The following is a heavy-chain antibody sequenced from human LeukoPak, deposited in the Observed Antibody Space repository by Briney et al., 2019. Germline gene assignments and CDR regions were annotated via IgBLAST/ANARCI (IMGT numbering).Heavy chain of an antibody. V-gene: IGHV3-30-3*01. CDR3: ARDTVDTADY. D-gene: IGHD5-18*01. Sequence: EWVAVISYDGSNKYYADSVKGRFTISRDNSKNTLYLQMNSLRAEDTAVYYCARDTVDTADYWGQGTLVTVSS. CDR2: ISYDGSNK. J-gene: IGHJ4*02.